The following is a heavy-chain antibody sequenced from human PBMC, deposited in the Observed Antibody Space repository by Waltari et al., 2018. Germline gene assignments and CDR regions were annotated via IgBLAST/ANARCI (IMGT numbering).Heavy chain of an antibody. J-gene: IGHJ4*02. V-gene: IGHV3-23*03. CDR2: IYSGGST. Sequence: EVQLLESGGGLVQPGGSLRLSCAASGFTFSSYAMRWVRQAPGKGLEWVSVIYSGGSTYYADSVKGRFTISRDNSKNTLYLQMNSLRAEDTAVYYCAKAGIQLTLDYWGQGTLVTVSS. D-gene: IGHD5-18*01. CDR3: AKAGIQLTLDY. CDR1: GFTFSSYA.